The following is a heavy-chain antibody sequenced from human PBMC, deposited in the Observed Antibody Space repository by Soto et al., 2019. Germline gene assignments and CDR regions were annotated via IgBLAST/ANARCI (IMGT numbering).Heavy chain of an antibody. CDR3: AITGDGLVLIHYGMDV. CDR1: GFTFSSYA. CDR2: ISGSGGST. V-gene: IGHV3-23*01. J-gene: IGHJ6*02. Sequence: PGGSLRLSCAASGFTFSSYAMSWVRQAPGKRLEWVSAISGSGGSTYYADSVKDRFTISRDNSKNTLYLQMNSLRAEDTAVYYCAITGDGLVLIHYGMDVWGQGTTVTVSS. D-gene: IGHD6-13*01.